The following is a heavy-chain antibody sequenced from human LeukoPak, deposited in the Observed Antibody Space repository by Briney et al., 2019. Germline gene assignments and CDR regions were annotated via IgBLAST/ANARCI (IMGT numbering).Heavy chain of an antibody. CDR1: GGSFSGYY. J-gene: IGHJ4*02. Sequence: PSETLSLTCAVYGGSFSGYYWSWIRQPPGRGLEWIGEINHSGSTYYNPSLTSRVTISVDTSKNQFSLKLSSLTAADTAVYYCAREGYDSLWGQGTLVTVSS. CDR2: INHSGST. D-gene: IGHD3-3*01. CDR3: AREGYDSL. V-gene: IGHV4-34*01.